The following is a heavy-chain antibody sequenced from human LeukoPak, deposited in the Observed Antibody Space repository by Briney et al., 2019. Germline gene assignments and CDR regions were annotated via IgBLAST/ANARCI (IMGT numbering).Heavy chain of an antibody. CDR2: ISGTGSST. D-gene: IGHD5-18*01. J-gene: IGHJ4*02. CDR1: GFTFDDYA. CDR3: AKGGYRYGYWSDY. V-gene: IGHV3-43*02. Sequence: PGGSLRLSCAASGFTFDDYAMHWVRQAPEKGLEWVSLISGTGSSTYYVDSVKGRFTISRDNSKNSLYLQMNSLRTEDTALYYYAKGGYRYGYWSDYWGQGTLVTVSS.